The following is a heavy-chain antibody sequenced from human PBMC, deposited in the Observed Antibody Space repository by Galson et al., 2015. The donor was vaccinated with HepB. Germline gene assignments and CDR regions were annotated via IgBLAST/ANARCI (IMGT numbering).Heavy chain of an antibody. CDR1: GFTFSSYS. J-gene: IGHJ6*03. D-gene: IGHD4-11*01. Sequence: SLRLSCAASGFTFSSYSMNWVRQAPGKGLEWVSSISSSSSYIYYADSVKGRFTISRDNAKNSLYLQMNSLRAEDTAVYYCARDPYYSNYGGDYYYYYMDVWGKGTTVTVSS. CDR3: ARDPYYSNYGGDYYYYYMDV. V-gene: IGHV3-21*01. CDR2: ISSSSSYI.